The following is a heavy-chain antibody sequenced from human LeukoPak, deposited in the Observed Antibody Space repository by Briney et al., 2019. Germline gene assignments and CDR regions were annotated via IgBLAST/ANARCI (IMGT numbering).Heavy chain of an antibody. Sequence: PGGALRLSCAASGFTFSCYVRTWGRQAPGKGVGLGSRISGKDGNTHYAHTVQGRFTISRDNSKNTLFMQLNSLRAEDTAVYYCARAGSRECDYSENCVQGTRATAS. J-gene: IGHJ4*02. CDR1: GFTFSCYV. V-gene: IGHV3-23*01. CDR2: ISGKDGNT. CDR3: ARAGSRECDYSEN. D-gene: IGHD6-13*01.